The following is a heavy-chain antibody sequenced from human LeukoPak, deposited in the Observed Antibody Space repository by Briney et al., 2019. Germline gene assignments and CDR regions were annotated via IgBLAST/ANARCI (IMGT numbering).Heavy chain of an antibody. CDR2: INHSGST. CDR3: ARQIASAGTAGFDF. D-gene: IGHD6-13*01. CDR1: GGSFSGYY. V-gene: IGHV4-34*01. J-gene: IGHJ4*02. Sequence: ETLSLTCAVYGGSFSGYYWSWIRQPPGKGLEWIGEINHSGSTNYNPSLKSRVTISVDTSKNQFSLKLSSVTAADTAVYYCARQIASAGTAGFDFWGQGALVTVSS.